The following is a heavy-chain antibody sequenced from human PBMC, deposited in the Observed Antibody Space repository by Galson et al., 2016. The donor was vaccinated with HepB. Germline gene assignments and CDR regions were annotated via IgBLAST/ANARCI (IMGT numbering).Heavy chain of an antibody. CDR1: GFSFDDYG. CDR2: INWNGGET. V-gene: IGHV3-20*01. D-gene: IGHD3-22*01. Sequence: SLRLSCAASGFSFDDYGMSWVRHAPGKGLEWVSGINWNGGETGYGDFVKGRFTNSRDNAKNSLYLQMNSLRAEDTALYHCARGQTYYNDNRGYYGGMDVWGQGTTVTVSS. J-gene: IGHJ6*02. CDR3: ARGQTYYNDNRGYYGGMDV.